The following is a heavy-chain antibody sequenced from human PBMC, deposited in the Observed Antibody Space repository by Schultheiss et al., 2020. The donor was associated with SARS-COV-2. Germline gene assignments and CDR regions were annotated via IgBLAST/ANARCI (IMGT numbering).Heavy chain of an antibody. D-gene: IGHD4-23*01. J-gene: IGHJ2*01. CDR2: IYHSGST. CDR1: GGSISSSSYY. CDR3: ARGRDYGGNSGGLPYWYFDL. V-gene: IGHV4-39*07. Sequence: SETLSLTCTVSGGSISSSSYYWGWIRQPPGKGLEWIGYIYHSGSTNYNPSLKSRVTISVDTSKNQFSLKLSSVTAADTAVYYCARGRDYGGNSGGLPYWYFDLWGRGTLVTVSS.